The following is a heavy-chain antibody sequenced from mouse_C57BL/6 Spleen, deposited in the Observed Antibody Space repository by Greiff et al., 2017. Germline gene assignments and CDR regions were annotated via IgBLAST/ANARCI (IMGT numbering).Heavy chain of an antibody. V-gene: IGHV1-69*01. CDR1: GYTFTSYW. Sequence: QVQLQQPGAELVMPGASVKLSCKASGYTFTSYWMHWVKQRPGQGLEWIGEIDPADSYTTYNQKFKGKSTLTVDKSSSTAYMQLSSLTSEDSAVYYCARMYYGSSLARFAYWGQGILVTVSA. D-gene: IGHD1-1*01. CDR2: IDPADSYT. J-gene: IGHJ3*01. CDR3: ARMYYGSSLARFAY.